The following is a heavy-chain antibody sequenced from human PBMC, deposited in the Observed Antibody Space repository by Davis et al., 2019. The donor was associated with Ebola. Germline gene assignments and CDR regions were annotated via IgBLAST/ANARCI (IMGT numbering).Heavy chain of an antibody. CDR3: ARGLGGNFDY. J-gene: IGHJ4*02. CDR1: GFTFSSYS. V-gene: IGHV3-21*04. CDR2: ISSSGSTI. Sequence: GESLKISCAASGFTFSSYSMNWVRQAPGKGLEWVSSISSSGSTIYYADSVKGRFTISRDNAKNSLYLQMNSLRAEDTAVYYCARGLGGNFDYWGQGTLVTVSS. D-gene: IGHD4-23*01.